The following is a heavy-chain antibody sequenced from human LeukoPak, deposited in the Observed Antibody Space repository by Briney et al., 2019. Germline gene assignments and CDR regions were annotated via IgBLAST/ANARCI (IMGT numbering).Heavy chain of an antibody. V-gene: IGHV4-59*01. J-gene: IGHJ3*02. CDR3: ASSITMVRGDDAFDI. Sequence: SETLSLTCTVSGGSISSYYWSWIRQPPGKGLEWIGYIYYSGSTNYNPSLKRRVTISVDTSKNQFSLKLSSVTAADTAVYYCASSITMVRGDDAFDIWGQGTMVTVSS. CDR1: GGSISSYY. D-gene: IGHD3-10*01. CDR2: IYYSGST.